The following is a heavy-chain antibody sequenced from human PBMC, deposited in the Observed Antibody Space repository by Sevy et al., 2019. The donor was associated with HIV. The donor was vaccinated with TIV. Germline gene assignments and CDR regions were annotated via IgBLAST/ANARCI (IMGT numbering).Heavy chain of an antibody. Sequence: GGSLRLSCAASGFTFSSYSMNWVRQAPGKGLEWVSSISSSSSYIYYADSVKGRFTISRDNAKNSLYLQMNSLRAEDTAVYYCARDYYDSSGYFDFAFDIWGQGTMVTVS. D-gene: IGHD3-22*01. V-gene: IGHV3-21*01. CDR3: ARDYYDSSGYFDFAFDI. J-gene: IGHJ3*02. CDR2: ISSSSSYI. CDR1: GFTFSSYS.